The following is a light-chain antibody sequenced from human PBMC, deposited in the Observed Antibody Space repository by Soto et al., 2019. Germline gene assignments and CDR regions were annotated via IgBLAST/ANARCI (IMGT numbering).Light chain of an antibody. Sequence: EMVLMQSPGTLSLSPRERATVSSRASQTMTRAYVDWYQQNTGHAHRLPIYAASYRATGISDKFTGSGSGTDFSLTISTLEPEDSAVYYCHQYHSPPQTFGQGPRWIS. CDR2: AAS. J-gene: IGKJ2*01. CDR1: QTMTRAY. CDR3: HQYHSPPQT. V-gene: IGKV3-20*01.